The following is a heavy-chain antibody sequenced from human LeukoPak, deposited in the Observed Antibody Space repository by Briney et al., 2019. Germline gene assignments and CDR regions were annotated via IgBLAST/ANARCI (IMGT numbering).Heavy chain of an antibody. CDR3: ARYDHYLDY. CDR1: GFTFTSYV. V-gene: IGHV3-30*03. J-gene: IGHJ4*02. D-gene: IGHD3-3*01. Sequence: GGSLRLSCAASGFTFTSYVMHWVRQAPGKGLQWVALISYDGSNKYYADSVKGRFTISRDNAKNSLYLQMNSLRAEDTAVYYCARYDHYLDYWGQGTLVTVSS. CDR2: ISYDGSNK.